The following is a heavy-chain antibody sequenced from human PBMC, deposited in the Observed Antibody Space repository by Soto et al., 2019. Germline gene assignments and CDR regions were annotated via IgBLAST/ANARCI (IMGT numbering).Heavy chain of an antibody. J-gene: IGHJ4*02. CDR2: ISAYNGNT. CDR1: GYTFTSYG. D-gene: IGHD6-19*01. CDR3: ARGGFIAVAVHYFDY. V-gene: IGHV1-18*04. Sequence: GASVKVSCKASGYTFTSYGISWVRQAPGQGLEWMGWISAYNGNTNYAQKLQGRVTMTTDTSTRTAYMELRSLRSDETAVYYCARGGFIAVAVHYFDYWGQGTLVTVSS.